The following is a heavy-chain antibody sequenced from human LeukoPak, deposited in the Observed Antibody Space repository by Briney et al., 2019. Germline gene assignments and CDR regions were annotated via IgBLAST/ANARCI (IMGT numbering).Heavy chain of an antibody. Sequence: GGSLRLSCAASGFTFSSYAMHWVRQAPGKGLEWVAVISYDGSNKYYADSVKGRFTISRDNSKNTLYLQMNSLRAEDTAVYYCARGPYCSGGSCYSWYYYGMDVWGQGTTVTVSS. D-gene: IGHD2-15*01. V-gene: IGHV3-30-3*01. CDR2: ISYDGSNK. J-gene: IGHJ6*02. CDR3: ARGPYCSGGSCYSWYYYGMDV. CDR1: GFTFSSYA.